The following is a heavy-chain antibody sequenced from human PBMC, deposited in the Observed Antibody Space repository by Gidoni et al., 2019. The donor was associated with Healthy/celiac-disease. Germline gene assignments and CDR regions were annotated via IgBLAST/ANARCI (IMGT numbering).Heavy chain of an antibody. J-gene: IGHJ4*02. CDR2: ISYDGSNK. Sequence: QVQLVESGGGVVQPGRSLRLSCAASGFTFSSYGMHWVRQAPGKGLELVAVISYDGSNKYYADSVKGRFTISRDNSKNTLYLQMNSLRAEDTAVYYCAKGHDILTGSFDYWGQGTLVTVSS. CDR1: GFTFSSYG. V-gene: IGHV3-30*18. D-gene: IGHD3-9*01. CDR3: AKGHDILTGSFDY.